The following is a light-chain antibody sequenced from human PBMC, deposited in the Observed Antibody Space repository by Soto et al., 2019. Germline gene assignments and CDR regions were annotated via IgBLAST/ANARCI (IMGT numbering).Light chain of an antibody. J-gene: IGKJ2*01. Sequence: EIVLTQSPGPLSLFPGERATLSCRASQGVTSSYLAWYQHNSGPAPRLLIFTASTRPTGVADRFSGSGSGTDFTLTLSILEPEAFAVYYCHPYSASPYLFGQGTKLEFK. CDR2: TAS. V-gene: IGKV3-20*01. CDR3: HPYSASPYL. CDR1: QGVTSSY.